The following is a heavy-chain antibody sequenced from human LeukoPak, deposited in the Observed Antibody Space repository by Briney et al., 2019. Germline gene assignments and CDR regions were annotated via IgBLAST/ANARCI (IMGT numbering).Heavy chain of an antibody. CDR2: VNHSGYT. Sequence: SQTLSLTCAVSGTSFSSYYSSWIRQPPGKGLEWIGEVNHSGYTKDNPSLKSRVTISVDTSKNKFSLRVRYVTAEDTAVYFCARMTTGHDFWGQGTLVTVSS. CDR3: ARMTTGHDF. J-gene: IGHJ4*02. D-gene: IGHD4-17*01. V-gene: IGHV4-34*01. CDR1: GTSFSSYY.